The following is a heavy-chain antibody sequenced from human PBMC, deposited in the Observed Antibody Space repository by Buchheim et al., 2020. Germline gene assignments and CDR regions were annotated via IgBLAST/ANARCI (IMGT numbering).Heavy chain of an antibody. J-gene: IGHJ6*02. CDR1: GYTFTGYY. D-gene: IGHD3-10*01. CDR2: INPNSGGT. Sequence: QVQLVQSGAEVKKPGASVKVSCKASGYTFTGYYMHWVRQAPGQGLEWMGRINPNSGGTNSAQKFQGRVTITRDTSISTAYMELSRLRSDDTAVYYCASPTGASPKVLPLGYYGMDVWGQGTT. CDR3: ASPTGASPKVLPLGYYGMDV. V-gene: IGHV1-2*06.